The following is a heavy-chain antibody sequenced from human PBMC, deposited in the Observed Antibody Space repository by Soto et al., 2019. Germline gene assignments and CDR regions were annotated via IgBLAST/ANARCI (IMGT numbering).Heavy chain of an antibody. CDR2: IHRASTYI. Sequence: GGSLRLSCATSGFTFSSFDMDWVRQAPGKGLEWVSSIHRASTYIYYADSVRGRFTISRDNAKSSLYLQMNSLTVEDTAVYYCARRAVTTYHFFDYRGQGALVTVSS. D-gene: IGHD4-17*01. CDR3: ARRAVTTYHFFDY. V-gene: IGHV3-21*06. CDR1: GFTFSSFD. J-gene: IGHJ4*02.